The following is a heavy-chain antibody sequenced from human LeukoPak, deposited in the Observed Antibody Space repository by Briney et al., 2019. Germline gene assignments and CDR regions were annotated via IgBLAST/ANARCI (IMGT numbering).Heavy chain of an antibody. D-gene: IGHD3-22*01. J-gene: IGHJ6*04. V-gene: IGHV5-51*01. CDR1: GYSFTSYW. CDR2: IYPGDSDT. Sequence: GESLKISCKGSGYSFTSYWIGWVRQMPGKGLEWMGIIYPGDSDTRYSPSFQGQVTISADKCISTAYLQWSSLKASDTAMYYCARSYYYDSSGYYYLESMDVWGKGTTVTVSS. CDR3: ARSYYYDSSGYYYLESMDV.